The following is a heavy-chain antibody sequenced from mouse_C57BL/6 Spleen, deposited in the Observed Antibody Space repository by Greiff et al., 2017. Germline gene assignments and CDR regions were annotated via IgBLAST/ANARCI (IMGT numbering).Heavy chain of an antibody. CDR2: ISDGGSYT. CDR3: AREGGGRWFAY. D-gene: IGHD1-1*02. Sequence: EVQLVESGGGLVKPGGSLKLSCAASGFTFSSYAMPWVRQTPEKRLEWVATISDGGSYTYYPDNVKGRFTISRDNAKNNLYLQMSHLKSEDTAMDYCAREGGGRWFAYWGQGTLVTVSA. J-gene: IGHJ3*01. CDR1: GFTFSSYA. V-gene: IGHV5-4*01.